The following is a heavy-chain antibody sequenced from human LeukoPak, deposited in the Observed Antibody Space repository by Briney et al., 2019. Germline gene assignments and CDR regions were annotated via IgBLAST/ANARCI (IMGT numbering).Heavy chain of an antibody. CDR3: ARDSEAYGSGPYRC. CDR2: ISSSGSTI. V-gene: IGHV3-48*03. D-gene: IGHD3-10*01. J-gene: IGHJ4*02. Sequence: QPGGSLRLSCAASGFTFSSYEMNRVRQAPGKGLEWVSYISSSGSTIYYADSVKGRFTISRDNAKNSLYLQMNSLRAEDTAVYYCARDSEAYGSGPYRCWGQGTLVTVSS. CDR1: GFTFSSYE.